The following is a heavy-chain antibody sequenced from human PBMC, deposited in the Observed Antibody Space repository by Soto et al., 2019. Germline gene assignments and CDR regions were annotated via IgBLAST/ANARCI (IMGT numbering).Heavy chain of an antibody. CDR1: GFTFSSYS. Sequence: EVQLVESGGGLVKPGGSLRLSCAASGFTFSSYSMNWVRQAPGKGLEWVSSISSSSSYIYYADSVKGRFTISRNNAKNSLYLQMNSLRAEDTAVYYCARRGTTVTTPPYYYYYGMDVWGQGTTVTVSS. D-gene: IGHD4-4*01. V-gene: IGHV3-21*01. J-gene: IGHJ6*02. CDR3: ARRGTTVTTPPYYYYYGMDV. CDR2: ISSSSSYI.